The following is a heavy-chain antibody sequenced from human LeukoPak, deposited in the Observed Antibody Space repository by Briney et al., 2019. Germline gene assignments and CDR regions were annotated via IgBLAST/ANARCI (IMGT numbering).Heavy chain of an antibody. CDR3: ARDMVAAAAYYYYYYMDV. J-gene: IGHJ6*03. Sequence: ASVKVSCKASGYTFTSYGISWVRQAPGQGLEWMGWTSAYNGNTNYAQKLQGRVTMTTDTPTSTAYMELRSLRSDDTAVYYCARDMVAAAAYYYYYYMDVWGKGTTVTVSS. D-gene: IGHD6-13*01. CDR2: TSAYNGNT. V-gene: IGHV1-18*01. CDR1: GYTFTSYG.